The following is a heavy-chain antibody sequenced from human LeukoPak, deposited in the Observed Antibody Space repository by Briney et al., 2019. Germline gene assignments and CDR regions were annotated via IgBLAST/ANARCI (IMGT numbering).Heavy chain of an antibody. CDR1: GFTFSSYS. D-gene: IGHD2-15*01. J-gene: IGHJ5*02. V-gene: IGHV3-21*01. Sequence: GGSLRLSCAASGFTFSSYSMNWVRQAPGEGLEWVSSISSSSSYIYYADSVKGRFTISRDNAKNSLYLQMNSLRAEDTAVYYCARVGELGYCSGGSCYETFDPWGQGTLVTVSS. CDR3: ARVGELGYCSGGSCYETFDP. CDR2: ISSSSSYI.